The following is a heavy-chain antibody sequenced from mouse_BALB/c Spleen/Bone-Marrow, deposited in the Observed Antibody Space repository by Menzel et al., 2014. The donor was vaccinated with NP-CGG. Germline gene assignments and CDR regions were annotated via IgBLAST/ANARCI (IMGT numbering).Heavy chain of an antibody. J-gene: IGHJ3*01. CDR1: GFDFSGFW. Sequence: EVKLQESGGGLVQPGRSLKLSCAASGFDFSGFWMGWVRQAPGKGLEWIGEINPDSSTINNTPSLSDRLIISRDNAKNTLVLQMSKVRSEDTALYYCGRLEYYGGFDYWGQGTPVTVSA. D-gene: IGHD1-1*01. CDR2: INPDSSTI. V-gene: IGHV4-1*02. CDR3: GRLEYYGGFDY.